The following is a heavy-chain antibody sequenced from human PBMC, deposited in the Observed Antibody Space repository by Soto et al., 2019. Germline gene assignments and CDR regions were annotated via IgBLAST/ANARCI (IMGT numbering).Heavy chain of an antibody. CDR2: INHSGST. Sequence: SETLSLTCAVYGGSFSGYYWSWIRQPPGKGLEWIGEINHSGSTNYNPSLKSRVTISVDTSKNQFSLKLSSVTAADTAVYYCARGPESSSWYYYYHYGMDVWGQGTTVTVSS. CDR1: GGSFSGYY. J-gene: IGHJ6*01. V-gene: IGHV4-34*01. CDR3: ARGPESSSWYYYYHYGMDV. D-gene: IGHD6-13*01.